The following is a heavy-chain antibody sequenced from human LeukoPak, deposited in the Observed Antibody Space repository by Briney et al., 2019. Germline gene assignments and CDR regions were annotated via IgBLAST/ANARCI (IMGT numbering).Heavy chain of an antibody. CDR1: GGTFSSYA. CDR2: IIPIFGTA. J-gene: IGHJ3*02. V-gene: IGHV1-69*13. Sequence: ASVKVSCKASGGTFSSYAISWMRQAPGQGLEWMGGIIPIFGTANYAQKFQGRVTITADESTSTAYMELSSLRSEDTAVYYCATGYCSSTSCYVDAFDIWGQGTMVTVSS. CDR3: ATGYCSSTSCYVDAFDI. D-gene: IGHD2-2*01.